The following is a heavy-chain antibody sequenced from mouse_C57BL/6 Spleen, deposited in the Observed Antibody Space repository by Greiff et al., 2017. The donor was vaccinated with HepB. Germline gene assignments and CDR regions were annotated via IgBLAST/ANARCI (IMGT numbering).Heavy chain of an antibody. V-gene: IGHV1-50*01. D-gene: IGHD3-3*01. J-gene: IGHJ4*01. CDR2: IDPSDSYT. CDR3: ARGTTYAMDY. Sequence: QVQLKQPGAELVKPGASVKLSCKASGYTFTSYWMQWVKQRPGQGLEWIGEIDPSDSYTNYNQKFKGKATLTVDTSSSTAYMQLSSLTSEDSAVYYCARGTTYAMDYWGQGTSVTVSS. CDR1: GYTFTSYW.